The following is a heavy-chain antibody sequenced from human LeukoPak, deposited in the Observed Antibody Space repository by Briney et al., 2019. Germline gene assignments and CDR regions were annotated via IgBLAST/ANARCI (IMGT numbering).Heavy chain of an antibody. CDR2: IYSDGNT. CDR3: ARDFSGRGDAFDI. Sequence: PGGSLRLSCAASGFTVSSNYMSWVRQAPGKGLEWVSVIYSDGNTYYADSVKGRFTISRDNSKNTLYLQMNSLRAEDTAVYYCARDFSGRGDAFDIWGQGIMVTVSS. J-gene: IGHJ3*02. V-gene: IGHV3-53*01. CDR1: GFTVSSNY. D-gene: IGHD1-26*01.